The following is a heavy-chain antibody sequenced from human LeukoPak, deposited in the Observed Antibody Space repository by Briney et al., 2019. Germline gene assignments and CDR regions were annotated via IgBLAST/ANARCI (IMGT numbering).Heavy chain of an antibody. CDR2: ISSDGSIK. CDR1: GFTLSDYG. D-gene: IGHD3-10*01. CDR3: ARDILPSGSRAFDI. Sequence: PGGSLRLSCAVSGFTLSDYGIHWVRQAPGKGLEWVTIISSDGSIKYADSVKGRFTVSRDSSKNTVYLQMNSLSAEDTAVYYCARDILPSGSRAFDIWGQGTMVTVSS. J-gene: IGHJ3*02. V-gene: IGHV3-33*01.